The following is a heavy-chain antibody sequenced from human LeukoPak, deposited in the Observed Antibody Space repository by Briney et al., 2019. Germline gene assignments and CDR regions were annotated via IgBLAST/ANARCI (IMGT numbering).Heavy chain of an antibody. CDR2: IYYSGTT. D-gene: IGHD2-8*02. CDR1: GGSFSGYY. J-gene: IGHJ4*02. V-gene: IGHV4-34*01. Sequence: ASETLSLTCAVYGGSFSGYYWSWIRQPPGKGLEWIGTIYYSGTTYYNPSLKSRVAISVDTSRNQFSLRLNSITAADTAVYYCASRYSTGLHFDFWGQGTLVPVSS. CDR3: ASRYSTGLHFDF.